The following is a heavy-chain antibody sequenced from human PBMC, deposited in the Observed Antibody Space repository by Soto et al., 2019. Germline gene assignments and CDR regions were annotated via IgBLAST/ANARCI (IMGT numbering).Heavy chain of an antibody. J-gene: IGHJ3*02. CDR3: ARDRPSAFDI. Sequence: EVQLVESGGGLVQPGGSLRLSCAASGFTFSSYSMNWVRQAPGKGLEWVSYISSSSSTIYYADSVKGRFTISRDNAKNSLYLQMNSLRAEDTAVYYCARDRPSAFDIWGQGTMDTVSS. CDR1: GFTFSSYS. CDR2: ISSSSSTI. V-gene: IGHV3-48*01.